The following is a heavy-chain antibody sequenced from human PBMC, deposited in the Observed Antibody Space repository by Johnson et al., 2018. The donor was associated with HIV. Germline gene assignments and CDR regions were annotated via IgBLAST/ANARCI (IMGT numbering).Heavy chain of an antibody. CDR3: ATLEYSSSPGGYGAFDI. D-gene: IGHD6-6*01. Sequence: QVQLVESGGGVVQPGRSLRLSCAASGFTFSSYGMHWVRQAPGKGEWVAVIWYDGSNKYYGDSVKGRFTISRDNFKNTLYLQMNSLRAEDTAVYYCATLEYSSSPGGYGAFDIWGQGTMVTVSS. V-gene: IGHV3-33*01. J-gene: IGHJ3*02. CDR2: IWYDGSNK. CDR1: GFTFSSYG.